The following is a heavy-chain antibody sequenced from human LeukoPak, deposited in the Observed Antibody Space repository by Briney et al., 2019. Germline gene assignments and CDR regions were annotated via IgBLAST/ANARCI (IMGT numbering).Heavy chain of an antibody. CDR3: AKAHQLVLLWFGEY. CDR2: ISGSGGST. D-gene: IGHD3-10*01. CDR1: GFTFSSYA. J-gene: IGHJ4*02. Sequence: PGGSLRLSCAASGFTFSSYAVSCVRQAPGKGLEWVSAISGSGGSTYYADSVKGRFTISRDNSKNTLYLQMNSLRAEDTAVYYCAKAHQLVLLWFGEYWGQGTLVTVSS. V-gene: IGHV3-23*01.